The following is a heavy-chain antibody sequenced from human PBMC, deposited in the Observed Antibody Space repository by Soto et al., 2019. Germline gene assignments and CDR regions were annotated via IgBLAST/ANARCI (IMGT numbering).Heavy chain of an antibody. CDR1: NFSFSSYC. J-gene: IGHJ4*02. V-gene: IGHV3-74*01. CDR3: AKDGYSITRNKPLDY. CDR2: INHDGSKT. Sequence: PXVALRRYCAASNFSFSSYCMHWVRQVPGKGPAWVSRINHDGSKTEYADSVKGRFTISRDNSKNTLYLQMNSLRAEDTAVYYCAKDGYSITRNKPLDYWGQGTLVTVSS. D-gene: IGHD2-2*01.